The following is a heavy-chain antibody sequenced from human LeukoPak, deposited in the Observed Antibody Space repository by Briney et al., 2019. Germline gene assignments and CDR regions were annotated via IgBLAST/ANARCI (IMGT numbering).Heavy chain of an antibody. CDR3: ARTPPVPGSWFDP. V-gene: IGHV3-53*01. CDR2: IYSGGST. CDR1: GFTVSSNY. Sequence: PGGSLRLSCAASGFTVSSNYMSWVRQAPGKGRGGVSVIYSGGSTYYADSVKGRFTISRDNSKNTLYLQMNSLRAEDTAVYYCARTPPVPGSWFDPWGQGTLVTVSS. J-gene: IGHJ5*02.